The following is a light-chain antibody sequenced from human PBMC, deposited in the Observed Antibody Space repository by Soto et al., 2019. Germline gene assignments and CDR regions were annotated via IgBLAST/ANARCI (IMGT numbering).Light chain of an antibody. CDR1: SSNIGRNA. V-gene: IGLV1-44*01. CDR2: TND. J-gene: IGLJ2*01. CDR3: ATWDDSLDGPV. Sequence: QSVLTQPPSASGAPGQRVTISCSGSSSNIGRNAVNWYRQLPGTAPRLLIYTNDLRPSGVPDRFSAPRSGTSASLAISGLQSEDEANFYCATWDDSLDGPVFGGGTKLTVL.